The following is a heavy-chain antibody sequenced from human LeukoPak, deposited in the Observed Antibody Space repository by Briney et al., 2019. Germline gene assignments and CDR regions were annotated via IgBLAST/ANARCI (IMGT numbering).Heavy chain of an antibody. CDR2: ISYDGSNK. D-gene: IGHD1-14*01. V-gene: IGHV3-30-3*01. CDR1: GFTYSSYA. CDR3: ARTGTNAWFDP. J-gene: IGHJ5*02. Sequence: GGSLRLSCAASGFTYSSYAMHWVRQGPSKGLEWVAVISYDGSNKYYADSVKGRFTISRDNSKNTLYLQMNSLRAEDTAVYYCARTGTNAWFDPWGQGTLVTVSS.